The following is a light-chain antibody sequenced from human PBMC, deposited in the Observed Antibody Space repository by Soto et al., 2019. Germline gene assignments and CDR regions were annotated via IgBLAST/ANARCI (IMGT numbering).Light chain of an antibody. CDR2: AAC. CDR1: QGIRSW. Sequence: DIQMTQSPSSVSASVGDRVTITCRASQGIRSWLAWYQQKPGKDPKLLIYAACSLQSGVPSRFSGSGSGTDFTLTISSLQPEDFAAYYCQQSNSFPRTFGQGTKVEIK. J-gene: IGKJ1*01. V-gene: IGKV1-12*01. CDR3: QQSNSFPRT.